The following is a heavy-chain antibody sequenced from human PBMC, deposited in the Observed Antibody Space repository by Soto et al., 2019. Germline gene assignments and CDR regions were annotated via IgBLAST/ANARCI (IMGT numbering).Heavy chain of an antibody. D-gene: IGHD3-3*01. CDR1: GDSVSSNSAA. J-gene: IGHJ4*02. CDR3: ARDYDFWSGYYRIRGSFDY. CDR2: TYYRSKWYN. V-gene: IGHV6-1*01. Sequence: SQTLSLTCAISGDSVSSNSAAWNWIRQSPSRGLEWLGRTYYRSKWYNDYAVSVKSRITINPDTSKNHFSLQLNSVTPEDTSVYYCARDYDFWSGYYRIRGSFDYWGQGTLVTVSS.